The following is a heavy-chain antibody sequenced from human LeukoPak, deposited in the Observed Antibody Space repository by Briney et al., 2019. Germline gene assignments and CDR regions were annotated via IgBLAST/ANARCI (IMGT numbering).Heavy chain of an antibody. CDR1: GFTFSSYS. D-gene: IGHD6-19*01. V-gene: IGHV3-7*01. CDR3: ARAHSSGYFDY. J-gene: IGHJ4*02. CDR2: IKQDGSEK. Sequence: PGGSLRLSCAASGFTFSSYSMNWVRQAPGKGLEWVANIKQDGSEKYYVDSVKGRFTISRDNAKNSLYLQMNSLRAEDTAVYYCARAHSSGYFDYWGQGTLVTVSS.